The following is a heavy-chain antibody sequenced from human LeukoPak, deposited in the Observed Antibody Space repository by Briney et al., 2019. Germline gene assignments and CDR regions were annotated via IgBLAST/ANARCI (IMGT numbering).Heavy chain of an antibody. D-gene: IGHD6-19*01. J-gene: IGHJ4*02. Sequence: ASVKVSCKASGYTFTGYYMHWVRQAPGQGLEWMGWINPNSGGTNYAQKFQGRVTMTRGTSISTAYMELSRLRSDDTAVYYCARDRGSSGWWGYFDYWGQGTLVTVSS. CDR2: INPNSGGT. CDR3: ARDRGSSGWWGYFDY. CDR1: GYTFTGYY. V-gene: IGHV1-2*02.